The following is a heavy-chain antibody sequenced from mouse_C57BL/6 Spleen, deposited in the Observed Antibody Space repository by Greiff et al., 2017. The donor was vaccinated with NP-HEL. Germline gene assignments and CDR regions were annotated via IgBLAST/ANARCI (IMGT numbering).Heavy chain of an antibody. CDR1: GFTFSSYT. CDR3: ARQLRLFDY. V-gene: IGHV5-9*01. J-gene: IGHJ2*01. Sequence: EVMLVESGGGLVKPGGSLKLSCAASGFTFSSYTMSWVRQTPEKRLEWVATISGGGGNTYYPDSVKGRFTISRDNAKTTLYLQMSSLRSEDTALYYCARQLRLFDYWGQGTTLTVSS. CDR2: ISGGGGNT. D-gene: IGHD3-2*02.